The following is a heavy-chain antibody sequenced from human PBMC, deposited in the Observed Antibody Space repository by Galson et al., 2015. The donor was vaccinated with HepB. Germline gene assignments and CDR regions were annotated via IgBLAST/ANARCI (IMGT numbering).Heavy chain of an antibody. V-gene: IGHV3-30*04. D-gene: IGHD5-18*01. CDR2: ISYDGSNK. J-gene: IGHJ6*02. CDR3: AREGRHGGYSYGTYYYYGMDV. CDR1: GFAFSSYA. Sequence: SLRLSCAASGFAFSSYAMHWVRQAPGKRLEWVAVISYDGSNKYYADTVKGRFTISRDNSKNTLYLQMNSLRAEDTAVYYCAREGRHGGYSYGTYYYYGMDVWGQGTTVTVSS.